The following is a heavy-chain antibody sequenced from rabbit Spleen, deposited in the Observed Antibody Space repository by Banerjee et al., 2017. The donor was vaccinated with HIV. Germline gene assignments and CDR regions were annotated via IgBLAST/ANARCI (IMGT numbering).Heavy chain of an antibody. Sequence: QEQLVESGGDLVQPGASLTLTCKASGLDFSSYYYMCWVRQAPGKGLEWIGCIVTGSSGNTYYASWAKGRFTITRSTSLNTVTLQLNSVTAADAATYFCVRATGYLLYDSAAGLGYFELWGQGTLVTVS. CDR1: GLDFSSYYY. V-gene: IGHV1S43*01. CDR3: VRATGYLLYDSAAGLGYFEL. J-gene: IGHJ4*01. CDR2: IVTGSSGNT. D-gene: IGHD7-1*01.